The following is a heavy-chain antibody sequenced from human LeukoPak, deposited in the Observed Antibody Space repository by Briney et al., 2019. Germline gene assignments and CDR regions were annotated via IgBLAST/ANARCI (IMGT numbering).Heavy chain of an antibody. J-gene: IGHJ4*02. CDR1: GFTFSSYG. V-gene: IGHV3-30*02. D-gene: IGHD2-2*01. Sequence: GGSLRLSCAASGFTFSSYGMHWVRQAPGKGLEWVAFIRYDGSNKYYADSVKGRFTISRDNSKNTLYLQMNSLRAEDTAVYYCAKDLNVVVPAAIRAGDYWGQGTLVTVSS. CDR2: IRYDGSNK. CDR3: AKDLNVVVPAAIRAGDY.